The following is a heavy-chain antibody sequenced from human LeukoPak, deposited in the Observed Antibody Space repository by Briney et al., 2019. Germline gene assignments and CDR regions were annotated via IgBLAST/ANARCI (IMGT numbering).Heavy chain of an antibody. V-gene: IGHV3-53*01. D-gene: IGHD3-3*01. J-gene: IGHJ4*02. CDR3: ARDWSSSNEY. Sequence: GGSLRLSSAASGFTVSSNYMSWVRQAPGKGLEWVSVIYSGGSTYYADSVKGRFTISRDNSKNTLYLQMNSLRAEDTAVYYCARDWSSSNEYWGQGTLVTVSS. CDR1: GFTVSSNY. CDR2: IYSGGST.